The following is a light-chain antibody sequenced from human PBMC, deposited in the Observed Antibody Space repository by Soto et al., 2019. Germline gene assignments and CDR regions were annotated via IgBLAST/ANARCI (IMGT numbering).Light chain of an antibody. Sequence: QSVLTQPASVSGSPGQSITIPCTGTSSDVGSYNLVSWYQQLPGQAPKLLIYEGGKRPSGVSNRFSDSNSGNTASLTISGLQAEDEADYYCCSYTGTTTYVFGTGTKVTVL. J-gene: IGLJ1*01. CDR3: CSYTGTTTYV. V-gene: IGLV2-23*01. CDR1: SSDVGSYNL. CDR2: EGG.